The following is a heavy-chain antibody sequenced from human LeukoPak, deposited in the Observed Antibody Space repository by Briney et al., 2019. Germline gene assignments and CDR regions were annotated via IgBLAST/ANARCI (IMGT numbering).Heavy chain of an antibody. D-gene: IGHD3-22*01. Sequence: SGTLSLTCTVSGGSISTSDRYWSWIRQPPGKGLEWIGEINHSGSTNYNPSLKSRVTISVDTSKNQFSLKLSSVTAADTAVYYCARADYYDSSGYFDYWGQGTLVTVSS. J-gene: IGHJ4*02. CDR2: INHSGST. V-gene: IGHV4-39*07. CDR3: ARADYYDSSGYFDY. CDR1: GGSISTSDRY.